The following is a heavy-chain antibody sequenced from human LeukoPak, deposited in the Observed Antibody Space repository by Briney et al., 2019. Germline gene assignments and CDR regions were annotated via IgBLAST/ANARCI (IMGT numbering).Heavy chain of an antibody. V-gene: IGHV1-2*02. J-gene: IGHJ4*02. CDR3: ARTYSGYLEFDY. CDR2: INPNNGGT. CDR1: GYTFTGYY. D-gene: IGHD5-12*01. Sequence: ASVKVSCKASGYTFTGYYMHWVRQAPGQGLEWMGWINPNNGGTNYAQKFQGRVTMTRDTSISTAYMELSRLRSDDTAVYYCARTYSGYLEFDYWGQGTLVTVSS.